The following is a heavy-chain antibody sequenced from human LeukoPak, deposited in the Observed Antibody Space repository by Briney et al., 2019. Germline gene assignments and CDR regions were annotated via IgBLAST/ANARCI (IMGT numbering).Heavy chain of an antibody. J-gene: IGHJ6*04. V-gene: IGHV4-39*02. CDR2: IFYSGNT. CDR3: AREAAAGKRMDV. Sequence: SETLSLTCTVSGGSISSTSYYWGWIRQPPGKGLEWTGSIFYSGNTYYNPSLKSRVTISVDTSKKQFSLNLSSVTAADTAVYYCAREAAAGKRMDVWGKGTTVTVSS. D-gene: IGHD6-13*01. CDR1: GGSISSTSYY.